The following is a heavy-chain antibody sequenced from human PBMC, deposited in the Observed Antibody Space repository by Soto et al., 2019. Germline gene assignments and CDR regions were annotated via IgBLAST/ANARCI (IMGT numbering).Heavy chain of an antibody. CDR3: ARGGSGWYFDY. Sequence: ASVTVSCQASGYTFTSYGISWARQAPGQGLEWMGWINPNSGGTNYAQKFQGWVTMTRDTSISTAYMELSRLRSDDTAVYYCARGGSGWYFDYWGQGTLVTV. CDR2: INPNSGGT. V-gene: IGHV1-2*04. CDR1: GYTFTSYG. J-gene: IGHJ4*02. D-gene: IGHD6-19*01.